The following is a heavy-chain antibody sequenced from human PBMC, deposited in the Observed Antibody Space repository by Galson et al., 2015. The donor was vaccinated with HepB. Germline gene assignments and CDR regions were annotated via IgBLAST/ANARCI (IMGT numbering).Heavy chain of an antibody. J-gene: IGHJ4*02. CDR2: IKQDGSEK. D-gene: IGHD3-3*01. CDR1: GFTFSSYW. CDR3: ARADGYVLRFLEWQVAKREPYYFDY. Sequence: SLRLSCAASGFTFSSYWMSWVRQAPGKGLEWVANIKQDGSEKYYVDSVKGRFTISRDNAKNSLYLQMNSLRAEDTAVYYCARADGYVLRFLEWQVAKREPYYFDYWGQGTLVTVSS. V-gene: IGHV3-7*01.